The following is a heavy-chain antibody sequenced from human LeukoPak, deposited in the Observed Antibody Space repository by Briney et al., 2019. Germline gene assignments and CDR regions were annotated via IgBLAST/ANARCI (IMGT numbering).Heavy chain of an antibody. J-gene: IGHJ4*02. CDR3: AGWLRPPFDY. CDR1: GFSLSTGGGG. CDR2: IYWDDDK. Sequence: ESGPTLVKPPQTLTLTCTFSGFSLSTGGGGVGWIRQPPGKALEWLSLIYWDDDKRYSPSLKSRLTITKDTSKNQVVLTMTNMDPVDTATYYCAGWLRPPFDYWGQGTLVTVSS. D-gene: IGHD5-12*01. V-gene: IGHV2-5*02.